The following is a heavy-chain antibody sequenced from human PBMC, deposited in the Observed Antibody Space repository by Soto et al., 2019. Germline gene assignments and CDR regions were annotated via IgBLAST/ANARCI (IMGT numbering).Heavy chain of an antibody. CDR2: ISSRGSTI. V-gene: IGHV3-11*04. D-gene: IGHD3-10*01. CDR1: GFTFSDYY. Sequence: QVQLVESGGGLVKPGGSLRLSCAASGFTFSDYYMSWIRQAPGKGLEWVSYISSRGSTIYYADSVKGRFTISRDNAKNALSLHMNSLRAKYAAVYYTARYPPHDTMVRGVIRARPAYYFDYWGQGTLVTVSS. CDR3: ARYPPHDTMVRGVIRARPAYYFDY. J-gene: IGHJ4*02.